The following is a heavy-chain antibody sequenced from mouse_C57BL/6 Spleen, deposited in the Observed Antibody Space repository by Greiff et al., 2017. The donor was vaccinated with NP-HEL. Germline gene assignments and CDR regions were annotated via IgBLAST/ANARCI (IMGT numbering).Heavy chain of an antibody. CDR2: INPNNGGT. V-gene: IGHV1-18*01. Sequence: VQLQQSGPELVKPGASVKIPCKASGYTFTDYNMDWVKQSHGKSLEWIGDINPNNGGTIYNQKFKGKATLTVDKSSSTAYMELRSLTSEDTAVYYCATGTDWFAYWGQGTLVTVSA. CDR3: ATGTDWFAY. CDR1: GYTFTDYN. J-gene: IGHJ3*01. D-gene: IGHD4-1*01.